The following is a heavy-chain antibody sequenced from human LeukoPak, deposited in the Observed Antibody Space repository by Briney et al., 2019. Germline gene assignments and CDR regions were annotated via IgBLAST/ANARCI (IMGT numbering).Heavy chain of an antibody. J-gene: IGHJ4*02. Sequence: SETLSLTCTVSGYSINSAHYWGWIRQPPGKGLEWIGIIYHSGNTYYNPSLKSRVTISVDTSKNQLSLKLKSVTAADTAVYSCARGVSSGHLDYWGQGTLVTVSS. CDR3: ARGVSSGHLDY. CDR2: IYHSGNT. CDR1: GYSINSAHY. D-gene: IGHD6-19*01. V-gene: IGHV4-38-2*02.